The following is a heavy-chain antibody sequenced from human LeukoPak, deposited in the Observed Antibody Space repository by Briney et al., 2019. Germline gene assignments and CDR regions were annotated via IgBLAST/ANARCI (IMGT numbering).Heavy chain of an antibody. CDR2: INHSGRT. CDR1: GGSFSGYY. CDR3: ARGGCSGGSCYEDAFDI. D-gene: IGHD2-15*01. Sequence: SETLSLTCAVYGGSFSGYYWSWIRQPPGKGLEWIGEINHSGRTNYNPSLKSRVTISVDTSKNQFSLKLSSVTAADTAVYYCARGGCSGGSCYEDAFDIWGQGTMVTVSS. J-gene: IGHJ3*02. V-gene: IGHV4-34*01.